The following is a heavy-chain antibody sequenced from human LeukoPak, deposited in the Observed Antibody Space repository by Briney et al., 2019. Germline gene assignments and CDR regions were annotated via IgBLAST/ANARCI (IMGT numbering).Heavy chain of an antibody. CDR2: IRYDGSNK. V-gene: IGHV3-30*02. J-gene: IGHJ5*02. Sequence: GGSLRLSCAASGFTFSSYGMHWVRQAPGKGLEWVAFIRYDGSNKYYADSVKVRFTISRDNSKNTLYLQMNSLRAEDTAVYYCAKTKYSSSWDANWFDPWGQGTLVTVSS. CDR3: AKTKYSSSWDANWFDP. CDR1: GFTFSSYG. D-gene: IGHD6-13*01.